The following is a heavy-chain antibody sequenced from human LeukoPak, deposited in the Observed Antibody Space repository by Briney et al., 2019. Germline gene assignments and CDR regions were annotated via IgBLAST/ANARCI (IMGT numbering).Heavy chain of an antibody. Sequence: PGGSLRLSCAASGFTFTNAWMSWVRQAPGKGLEWIGRIKRTAENGTTHYAAPVKGRFIISRDDSKNTLYLQMNSLKIDDTATYYCSTNDYWGQGALVIVSS. CDR1: GFTFTNAW. J-gene: IGHJ4*02. CDR3: STNDY. V-gene: IGHV3-15*01. CDR2: IKRTAENGTT.